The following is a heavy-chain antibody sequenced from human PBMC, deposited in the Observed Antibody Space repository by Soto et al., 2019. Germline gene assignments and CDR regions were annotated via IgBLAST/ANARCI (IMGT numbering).Heavy chain of an antibody. D-gene: IGHD5-12*01. CDR3: ARGSGYGLFFNFDY. Sequence: QLQLQESGSGLVKPSQTLSLTCAVSGGSISSGGYSWRWIRQPPGKGLEWIGYIYHSGSTYYNPSLKRRVTISVDRSKNQFYLKLSSVTAADTAVYYCARGSGYGLFFNFDYWGQGTLVTVSS. V-gene: IGHV4-30-2*01. J-gene: IGHJ4*02. CDR1: GGSISSGGYS. CDR2: IYHSGST.